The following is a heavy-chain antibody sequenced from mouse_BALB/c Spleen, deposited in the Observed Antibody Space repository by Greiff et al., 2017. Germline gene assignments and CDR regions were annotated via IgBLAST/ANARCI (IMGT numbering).Heavy chain of an antibody. Sequence: VQLKESGGGLVQPGGSRKLSCAASGFTFSSFGMHWVRQAPEKGLEWVAYISSGSSTIYYADTVKGRFTISRDNPKNTLFLQMTSLRSEDTAMYYCARSYYYGVFDYRGQGTTLTVSS. V-gene: IGHV5-17*02. CDR1: GFTFSSFG. CDR2: ISSGSSTI. J-gene: IGHJ2*01. CDR3: ARSYYYGVFDY. D-gene: IGHD1-1*01.